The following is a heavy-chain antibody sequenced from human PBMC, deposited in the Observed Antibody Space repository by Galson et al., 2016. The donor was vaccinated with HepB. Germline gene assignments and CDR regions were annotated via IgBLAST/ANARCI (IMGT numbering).Heavy chain of an antibody. CDR2: IDPSDSYT. V-gene: IGHV5-10-1*01. Sequence: QSGAEVTEPGESLRISCKGSGSSFTPYWITWVRLMPGKGLEWMGKIDPSDSYTNYSPSFQGHVTISADKSISTAYLQWSSLKASDTAMYYCARGKSGSSDYWGQGTLVTVSS. CDR3: ARGKSGSSDY. D-gene: IGHD6-6*01. CDR1: GSSFTPYW. J-gene: IGHJ4*02.